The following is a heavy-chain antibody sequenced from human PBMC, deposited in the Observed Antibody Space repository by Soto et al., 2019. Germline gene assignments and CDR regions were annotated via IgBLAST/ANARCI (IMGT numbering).Heavy chain of an antibody. CDR1: GFTFSSYD. J-gene: IGHJ6*03. CDR2: IGTAGDT. Sequence: GGSLRLSCAASGFTFSSYDMHWVRQATGKGLEWVSAIGTAGDTYYPGSVKGRFTISRENAKNSLYLQMNSLRAGDTAVYYCARALRGGTGYYTHYYYYMDVWGKGTTVTVSS. CDR3: ARALRGGTGYYTHYYYYMDV. V-gene: IGHV3-13*01. D-gene: IGHD3-9*01.